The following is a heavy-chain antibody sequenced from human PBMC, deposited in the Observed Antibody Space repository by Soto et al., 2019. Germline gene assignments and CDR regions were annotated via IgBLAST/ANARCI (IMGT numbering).Heavy chain of an antibody. Sequence: GSLRLSCAASGFTFSSYAMSWVRQAPGKGLEWVSAINGGGGTYYADSVKGRFTISRDNSKNTLYLQMNSLRADDTALYSCARLPSVLVSYYGLDVWGQGSTVTVSS. CDR2: INGGGGT. J-gene: IGHJ6*02. V-gene: IGHV3-23*01. D-gene: IGHD2-21*02. CDR3: ARLPSVLVSYYGLDV. CDR1: GFTFSSYA.